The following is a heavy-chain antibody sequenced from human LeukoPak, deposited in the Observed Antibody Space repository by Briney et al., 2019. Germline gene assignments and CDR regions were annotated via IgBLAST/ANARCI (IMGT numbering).Heavy chain of an antibody. J-gene: IGHJ3*02. CDR3: ANHVSPYDSSGYYYVVWGAFDI. CDR1: GGSISSSSYY. CDR2: IYYSGST. Sequence: SETLSLTCTVSGGSISSSSYYWGWIRQPPGKGLEWIGSIYYSGSTYYNPSLKSRVTISVDTSKNQFSLKLSSVTAADTAVYYCANHVSPYDSSGYYYVVWGAFDIWGQGTMVTVSS. V-gene: IGHV4-39*07. D-gene: IGHD3-22*01.